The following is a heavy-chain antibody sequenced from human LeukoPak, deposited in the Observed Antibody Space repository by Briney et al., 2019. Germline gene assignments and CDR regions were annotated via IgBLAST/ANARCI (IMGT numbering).Heavy chain of an antibody. CDR3: ARNIAASGDDDY. D-gene: IGHD6-6*01. CDR1: GYTFTSYD. J-gene: IGHJ4*02. CDR2: MNPNRGNT. Sequence: ASVKVSCRASGYTFTSYDINWVRQATGQGLEWMGGMNPNRGNTGYAQKFEGRVTMTRNTSISTAYMELSSLRSEDTAVYYCARNIAASGDDDYWGQGTLVTVSS. V-gene: IGHV1-8*01.